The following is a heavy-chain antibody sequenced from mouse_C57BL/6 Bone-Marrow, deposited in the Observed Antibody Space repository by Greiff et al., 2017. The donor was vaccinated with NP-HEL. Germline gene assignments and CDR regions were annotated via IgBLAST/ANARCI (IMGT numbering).Heavy chain of an antibody. V-gene: IGHV1-82*01. CDR2: IYPGDGDT. J-gene: IGHJ3*01. Sequence: VQVVESGPELVKPGASVKISCKASGYAFSSSWMNWVKQRPGKGLEWIGRIYPGDGDTNYNGKFKGKATLTADKSSSTAYMQLSSLTSEDSAVYFCARSIYYDYDYAYWGQGTLVTVSA. CDR3: ARSIYYDYDYAY. D-gene: IGHD2-4*01. CDR1: GYAFSSSW.